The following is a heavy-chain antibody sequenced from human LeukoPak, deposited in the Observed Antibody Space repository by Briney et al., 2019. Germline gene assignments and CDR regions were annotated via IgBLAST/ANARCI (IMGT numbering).Heavy chain of an antibody. J-gene: IGHJ6*02. CDR1: GFSFRSSW. Sequence: GGSLRLSCAASGFSFRSSWMHWVRQAPGKGLVWVSRINGDGSSTSYADSVKGRFTISRDNAKNTLYLQMNSLRAEDTALYYCAKIGGGLRDYYYYGMDVWGQGTTVTVSS. CDR3: AKIGGGLRDYYYYGMDV. CDR2: INGDGSST. D-gene: IGHD5-12*01. V-gene: IGHV3-74*01.